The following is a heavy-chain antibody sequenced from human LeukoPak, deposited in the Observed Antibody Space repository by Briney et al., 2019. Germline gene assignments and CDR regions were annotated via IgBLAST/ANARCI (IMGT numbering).Heavy chain of an antibody. CDR3: AKEGLELPPEPDY. J-gene: IGHJ4*02. D-gene: IGHD1-7*01. CDR2: ISGSDDST. Sequence: PGGSLRLSCAASGFTFSSYAMSWVRQAPGKGLEWVSTISGSDDSTYYADSVKGRFTISRDNSKNTLYLQMNSLRAEDTAVYYCAKEGLELPPEPDYWGQGTLVTVSS. CDR1: GFTFSSYA. V-gene: IGHV3-23*01.